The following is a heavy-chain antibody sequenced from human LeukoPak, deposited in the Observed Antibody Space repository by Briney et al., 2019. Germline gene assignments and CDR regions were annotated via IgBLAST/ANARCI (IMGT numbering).Heavy chain of an antibody. CDR2: IYYSGST. Sequence: ASETLSLTCTVSGGSISSYYWGWIRQPPGKGLEWIGSIYYSGSTYYNPSLKSRVTISVDTSKNQFSLKLSSVTAADTAVYYCASLPPFSGRRYYFDYWGQGTLVTVSS. CDR3: ASLPPFSGRRYYFDY. V-gene: IGHV4-39*01. D-gene: IGHD6-19*01. J-gene: IGHJ4*02. CDR1: GGSISSYY.